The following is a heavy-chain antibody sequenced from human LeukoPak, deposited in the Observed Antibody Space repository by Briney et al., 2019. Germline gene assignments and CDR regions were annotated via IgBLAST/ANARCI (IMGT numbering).Heavy chain of an antibody. CDR2: IYYSGST. J-gene: IGHJ3*02. CDR3: ARDNSRDAFDI. D-gene: IGHD2-21*01. CDR1: GGSISSYY. V-gene: IGHV4-59*01. Sequence: SETLSLTCAVYGGSISSYYWSWIRQPPGKGLEWIGYIYYSGSTNYNPSLKSRVTISVDTSKNQFSLKLSSVTAADTAVYYCARDNSRDAFDIWGQGTMVTVSS.